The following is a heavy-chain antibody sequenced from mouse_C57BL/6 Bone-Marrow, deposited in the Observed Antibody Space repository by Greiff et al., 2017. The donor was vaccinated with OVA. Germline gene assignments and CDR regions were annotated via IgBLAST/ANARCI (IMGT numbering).Heavy chain of an antibody. D-gene: IGHD2-3*01. Sequence: QVQLQQPGAELVKPGASVKLSCKASGYTFTSYWMQWVKQRPGQGLEWIGEIAPSDSYTNYNQKFKGKATLTVDTSSSTAYMQLSSLTSEDAAVYYCARGYSWYFDVWGTGTTVTVSS. V-gene: IGHV1-50*01. CDR2: IAPSDSYT. J-gene: IGHJ1*03. CDR1: GYTFTSYW. CDR3: ARGYSWYFDV.